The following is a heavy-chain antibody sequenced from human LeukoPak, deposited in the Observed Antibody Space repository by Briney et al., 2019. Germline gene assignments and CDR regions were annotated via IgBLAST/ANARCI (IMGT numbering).Heavy chain of an antibody. Sequence: PGGSLRLSCAASGFTFSSYAMHWVRRAPGKGLEWVAVISYDGSNKYYADSVKGRFTISRDNSKNTLYLQMNSLRAEDTAVYYCARDQTVDTGPWAYWGQGTLVTVSS. CDR1: GFTFSSYA. CDR3: ARDQTVDTGPWAY. D-gene: IGHD5-18*01. V-gene: IGHV3-30-3*01. CDR2: ISYDGSNK. J-gene: IGHJ4*02.